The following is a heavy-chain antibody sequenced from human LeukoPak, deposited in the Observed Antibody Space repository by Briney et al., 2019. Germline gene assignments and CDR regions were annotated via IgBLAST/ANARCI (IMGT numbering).Heavy chain of an antibody. CDR2: IYYSGST. V-gene: IGHV4-30-4*08. J-gene: IGHJ4*02. CDR3: ARARDTNPFDY. CDR1: GGSISSGDYY. Sequence: PSETLSLTCTVSGGSISSGDYYWSRIRQPPGKGLEWIGYIYYSGSTYYNPSLKSRVTLSVDTSNNQFSLRLSSVTAADTAVYYCARARDTNPFDYWGQGTLVTVSS. D-gene: IGHD5-24*01.